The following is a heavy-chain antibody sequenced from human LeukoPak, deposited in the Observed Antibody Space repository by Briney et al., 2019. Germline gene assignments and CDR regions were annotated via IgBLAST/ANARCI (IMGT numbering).Heavy chain of an antibody. V-gene: IGHV3-48*04. J-gene: IGHJ6*02. D-gene: IGHD5-12*01. CDR1: GFTFSSYW. Sequence: GGSLRLSCAAPGFTFSSYWMSWVRQAPGKGLEWVSYISSSGSTIYYADSVKGRFTISRDNAKNSLYLQMNSLRAEDTAVYYCASGYSGYVYYYYYGMDVWGQGTTVTVSS. CDR3: ASGYSGYVYYYYYGMDV. CDR2: ISSSGSTI.